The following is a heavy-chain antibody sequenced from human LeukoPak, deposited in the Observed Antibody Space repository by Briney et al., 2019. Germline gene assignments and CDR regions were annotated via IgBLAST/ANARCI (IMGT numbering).Heavy chain of an antibody. CDR3: TTDNPPSFGEFYYYYYGMDV. Sequence: GGSLRLSCAVSGFSVSNNYMNWVRQAPGKGLEWVGRIKSKTDGGTTDYAAPVKGRFTISRDDSKNTLYLQMNSLKTEDTAVYYCTTDNPPSFGEFYYYYYGMDVWGQGTTVTVSS. J-gene: IGHJ6*02. D-gene: IGHD3-10*01. CDR1: GFSVSNNY. CDR2: IKSKTDGGTT. V-gene: IGHV3-15*07.